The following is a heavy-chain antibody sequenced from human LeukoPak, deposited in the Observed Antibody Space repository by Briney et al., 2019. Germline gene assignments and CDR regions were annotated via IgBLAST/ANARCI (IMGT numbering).Heavy chain of an antibody. V-gene: IGHV1-24*01. D-gene: IGHD2/OR15-2a*01. CDR1: GNTLTDLS. J-gene: IGHJ4*02. CDR3: ATDFYRGRQFDY. Sequence: GASVKVSCKVSGNTLTDLSMNWVRQAPGKGRERMGGFDPEHVETIYAQKFQGRVTMTEDTSTETAYMELTSLRPEDTAVYYCATDFYRGRQFDYWGQGTLVSVSS. CDR2: FDPEHVET.